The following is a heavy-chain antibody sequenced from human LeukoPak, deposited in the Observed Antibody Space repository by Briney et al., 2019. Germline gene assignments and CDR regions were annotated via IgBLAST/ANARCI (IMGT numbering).Heavy chain of an antibody. J-gene: IGHJ4*02. V-gene: IGHV1-69*05. CDR3: ARADSNYVDY. CDR2: IIPIFGTA. D-gene: IGHD4-11*01. Sequence: KISCKGSGYSFTSYWISWVRQAPGQGLEWMGGIIPIFGTANYAQKFQGRVTITTDESTSTAYMELSSLRSEDTAVYYCARADSNYVDYWGQGTLVTVSS. CDR1: GYSFTSYW.